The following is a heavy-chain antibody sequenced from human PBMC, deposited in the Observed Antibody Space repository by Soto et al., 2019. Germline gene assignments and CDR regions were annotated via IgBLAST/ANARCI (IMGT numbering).Heavy chain of an antibody. CDR1: GFTFSNAW. V-gene: IGHV3-15*07. Sequence: EVQLVESGGGLVKPGGSLRLSCAASGFTFSNAWMNWVRQAPGKGLEWVGRIKSKTDGGTTDYAAPVKGRFTISRDDSKNTLYLQMNSLKTEDTAVYYRTTAGLWFGEFYYFDYWGQGTLVTLSS. J-gene: IGHJ4*02. D-gene: IGHD3-10*01. CDR2: IKSKTDGGTT. CDR3: TTAGLWFGEFYYFDY.